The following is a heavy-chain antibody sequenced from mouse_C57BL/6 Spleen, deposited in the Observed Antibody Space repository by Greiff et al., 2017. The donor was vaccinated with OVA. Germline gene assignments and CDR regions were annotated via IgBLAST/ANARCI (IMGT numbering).Heavy chain of an antibody. V-gene: IGHV1-26*01. D-gene: IGHD3-2*02. J-gene: IGHJ2*01. Sequence: EVKLQQSGPELVKPGASVKISCKASGYTFTDYYMNWVKQSHGKSLEWIGDINPNNGGTSYNQKFKGKATLTVDKSSSTAYMELRSLTSEDSAVYYCANLDSSGPGYFDDWGQGTTLTVSS. CDR3: ANLDSSGPGYFDD. CDR1: GYTFTDYY. CDR2: INPNNGGT.